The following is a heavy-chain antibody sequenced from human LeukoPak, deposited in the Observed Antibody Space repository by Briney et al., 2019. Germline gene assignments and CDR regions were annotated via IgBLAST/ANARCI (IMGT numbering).Heavy chain of an antibody. J-gene: IGHJ4*02. V-gene: IGHV4-34*01. CDR3: ARVARSGTYSLDF. Sequence: NTSETLSLTCAVYGGSFSGYYWSWIRQPPGKGLEWIGEINHSGSTNYNPSLKSRVILSVDTSKDQFSLNLSSVTVADTAVYYCARVARSGTYSLDFWGQGILVTVSS. CDR2: INHSGST. CDR1: GGSFSGYY. D-gene: IGHD1-26*01.